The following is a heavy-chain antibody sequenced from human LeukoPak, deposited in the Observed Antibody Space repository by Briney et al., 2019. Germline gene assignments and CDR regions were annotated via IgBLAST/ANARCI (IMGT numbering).Heavy chain of an antibody. CDR3: ARGGWSLDY. V-gene: IGHV4-59*11. D-gene: IGHD6-19*01. J-gene: IGHJ4*02. CDR2: IHYSGTT. Sequence: PSETLSLTCSVSGDSISSHYWTWIRQPPGKGLEWIGYIHYSGTTNYNPSLKSRITTSLETSKNQFSLKLTSVTAADTAVYYCARGGWSLDYWGQGTLVTVSS. CDR1: GDSISSHY.